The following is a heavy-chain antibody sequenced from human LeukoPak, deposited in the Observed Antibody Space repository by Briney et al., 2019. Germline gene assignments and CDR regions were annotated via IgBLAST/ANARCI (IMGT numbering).Heavy chain of an antibody. CDR2: INIETGNP. J-gene: IGHJ4*02. CDR1: GYTFISYG. CDR3: ARVAGYTTDWYGGGDDY. Sequence: GASVKVSCKASGYTFISYGLSWVRQAPGQGLEWMGWINIETGNPTYAQGVTGRFVFSLDTSVSTAYLQISSLKAEDTAVYYCARVAGYTTDWYGGGDDYWGQGTLVTVSS. V-gene: IGHV7-4-1*02. D-gene: IGHD6-19*01.